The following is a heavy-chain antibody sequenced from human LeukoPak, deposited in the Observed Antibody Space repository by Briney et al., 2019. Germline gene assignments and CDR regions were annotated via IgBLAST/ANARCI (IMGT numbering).Heavy chain of an antibody. J-gene: IGHJ4*02. CDR1: GFTFSSHG. CDR2: IWYDGSNK. D-gene: IGHD3-22*01. CDR3: ARDHYYDSSGYYFDY. V-gene: IGHV3-33*08. Sequence: PGRSLRLSCAASGFTFSSHGMHWVRQAPGKGLEWVAVIWYDGSNKYYADSVKGRFTISRDNSKNTLCLQMNSLRAEDTAVYYCARDHYYDSSGYYFDYWGQGTLVTVSS.